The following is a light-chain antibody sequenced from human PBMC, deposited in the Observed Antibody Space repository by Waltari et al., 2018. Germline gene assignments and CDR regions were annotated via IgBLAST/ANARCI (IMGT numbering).Light chain of an antibody. Sequence: QSVLTQPPSASGTPGQTVIISCSGSSSNIGSNTVNCNQQLPGAAPQLLIFTNNQRRSGVPDRFSGTTSGTSASLAISGLQSADEADYYCAVWHDSLNSWVFGGGTKLTVL. V-gene: IGLV1-44*01. CDR1: SSNIGSNT. CDR2: TNN. J-gene: IGLJ3*02. CDR3: AVWHDSLNSWV.